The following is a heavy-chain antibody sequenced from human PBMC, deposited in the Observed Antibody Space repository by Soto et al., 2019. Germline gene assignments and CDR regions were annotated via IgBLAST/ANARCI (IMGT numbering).Heavy chain of an antibody. CDR1: GFTFSSYA. CDR3: AKSFATYYSDSSGRGAFDI. CDR2: ISGSGGST. Sequence: EVQLLESGGGLVQPGGSLRLSCAASGFTFSSYAMSWVRQAPGKGLEWVSAISGSGGSTYYADSVKGRFTISRDNSKNTLYLQMNSLRAEDTAVYYCAKSFATYYSDSSGRGAFDIWGQGTMVTVSS. J-gene: IGHJ3*02. D-gene: IGHD3-22*01. V-gene: IGHV3-23*01.